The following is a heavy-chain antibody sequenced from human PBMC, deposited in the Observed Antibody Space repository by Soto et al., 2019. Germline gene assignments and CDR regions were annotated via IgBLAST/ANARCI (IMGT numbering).Heavy chain of an antibody. CDR2: ISGSGGGT. V-gene: IGHV3-23*01. CDR3: AKGWCDS. Sequence: EVPLLDSGGDLVQPGGSLRLSCAASGFSFSSHVMSWVRQAPGKGLEWVSSISGSGGGTYYADSVKGRFIISRDNSKTTLDLQMNSLRVEDTAVYYCAKGWCDSWGQGTLVTVSS. J-gene: IGHJ5*01. CDR1: GFSFSSHV.